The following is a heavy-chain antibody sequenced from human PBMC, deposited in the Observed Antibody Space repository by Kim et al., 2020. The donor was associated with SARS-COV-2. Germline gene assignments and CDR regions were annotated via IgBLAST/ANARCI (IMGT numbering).Heavy chain of an antibody. CDR3: ARGGGLQLPDDY. J-gene: IGHJ4*02. CDR1: GFTFSDYY. Sequence: GGSLRLSCAASGFTFSDYYMSWIRQAPGKGLEWVSYISSSSSYTNYADSVKGRFTISRDNAKNSLYLQMNSLRAEDTAVYYCARGGGLQLPDDYWGQGTLVTVSS. V-gene: IGHV3-11*05. D-gene: IGHD5-12*01. CDR2: ISSSSSYT.